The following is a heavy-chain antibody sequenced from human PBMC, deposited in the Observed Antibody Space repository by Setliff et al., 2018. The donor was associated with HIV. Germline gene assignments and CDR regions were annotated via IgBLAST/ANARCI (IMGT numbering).Heavy chain of an antibody. V-gene: IGHV1-18*01. D-gene: IGHD6-19*01. J-gene: IGHJ3*02. CDR1: GDTNPSDA. CDR3: ATITVAGTGAFDI. CDR2: ISGYNGNT. Sequence: RASVKVSCKASGDTNPSDAISWVRQAPGQGLEWMGWISGYNGNTKYAQNMQGRVTMTTDTSTTTAYMELRGLRSDDTAVYYCATITVAGTGAFDIWGQGTMVTVSS.